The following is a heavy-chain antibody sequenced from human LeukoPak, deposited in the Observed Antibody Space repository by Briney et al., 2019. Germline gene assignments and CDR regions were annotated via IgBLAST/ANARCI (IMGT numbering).Heavy chain of an antibody. Sequence: ASVNVSCKASGYTFSRYFMHWVRQAPGQGGEWMGIINPSGGSTSYAQKFQGRVTITRDKSTRIVYMELSSLRSEDTAVYYCARWGASGRALIYYYGMDVWGQGTTVTVSS. CDR1: GYTFSRYF. D-gene: IGHD1-26*01. J-gene: IGHJ6*02. CDR2: INPSGGST. V-gene: IGHV1-46*01. CDR3: ARWGASGRALIYYYGMDV.